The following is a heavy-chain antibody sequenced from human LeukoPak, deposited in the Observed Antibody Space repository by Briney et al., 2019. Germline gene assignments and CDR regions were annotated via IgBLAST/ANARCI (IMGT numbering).Heavy chain of an antibody. V-gene: IGHV4-59*11. CDR3: ARVDYDFWSGYYHYYYYMDV. J-gene: IGHJ6*03. CDR2: IYYSGST. Sequence: SETLSLTCTVSGDSINDHYWSWIRQPPGKGLEWIGYIYYSGSTNYNPSLKSRVTISVDTSKNQFSLKLSSVTAADTAVYYCARVDYDFWSGYYHYYYYMDVWGKGTTVTVSS. CDR1: GDSINDHY. D-gene: IGHD3-3*01.